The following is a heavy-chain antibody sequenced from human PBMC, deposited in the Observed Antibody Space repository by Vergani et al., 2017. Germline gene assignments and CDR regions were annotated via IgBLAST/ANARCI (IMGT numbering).Heavy chain of an antibody. J-gene: IGHJ3*02. CDR1: GGSVSSGSYY. CDR2: IYYSGGT. Sequence: QVQLQESGPGLVKPSETLSLTCTVSGGSVSSGSYYWSWIRQPPGKGLEWIGYIYYSGGTNYNPSLKSRVTISVDTSKNQFSLNLSSVTAADTAVYYCARPLDYYDSSGYSPLAFDIWGQGTMVTVSS. V-gene: IGHV4-61*01. D-gene: IGHD3-22*01. CDR3: ARPLDYYDSSGYSPLAFDI.